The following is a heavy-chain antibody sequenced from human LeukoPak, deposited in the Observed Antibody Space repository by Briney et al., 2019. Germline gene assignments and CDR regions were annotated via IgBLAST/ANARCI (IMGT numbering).Heavy chain of an antibody. J-gene: IGHJ4*02. V-gene: IGHV4-34*01. CDR1: GGPFSGYY. CDR2: INHSGSS. D-gene: IGHD6-19*01. Sequence: SETLSLTCAVYGGPFSGYYWSWIRQPPGKGLEWIGEINHSGSSNYNPSLKSRVTISVDTSRNQFSLKLSSVTAADTAVYYCAREAYDSSGWYRQHTRIDYWGQGTLVTVSS. CDR3: AREAYDSSGWYRQHTRIDY.